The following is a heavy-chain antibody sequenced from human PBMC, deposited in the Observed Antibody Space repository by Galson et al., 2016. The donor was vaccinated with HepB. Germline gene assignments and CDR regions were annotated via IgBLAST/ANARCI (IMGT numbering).Heavy chain of an antibody. V-gene: IGHV1-69-2*01. Sequence: VKVSCKVSGYTFTDYYMHWVQQAPGKGLEWMGLVDPEDGETIYAEKFQGRVTITADTSTDTAYMQLSSLRSEDTAVYYCETDPSSSPRDYGGQGTLVTVSS. CDR2: VDPEDGET. CDR3: ETDPSSSPRDY. CDR1: GYTFTDYY. D-gene: IGHD6-6*01. J-gene: IGHJ4*02.